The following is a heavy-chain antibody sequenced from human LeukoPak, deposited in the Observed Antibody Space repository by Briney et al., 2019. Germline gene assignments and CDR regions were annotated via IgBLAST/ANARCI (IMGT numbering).Heavy chain of an antibody. CDR2: ISSSGSTM. CDR1: GFTFSSYE. D-gene: IGHD3-3*01. CDR3: TRNPRITTGYGMDV. Sequence: PGGSLRLSCAASGFTFSSYEMNWVRQAPGKGLEWVSYISSSGSTMNYAGSVKGRFTISRDNAKNSLYLQMNSLRAEDTAVYYCTRNPRITTGYGMDVWGQGTTVTVSS. V-gene: IGHV3-48*03. J-gene: IGHJ6*02.